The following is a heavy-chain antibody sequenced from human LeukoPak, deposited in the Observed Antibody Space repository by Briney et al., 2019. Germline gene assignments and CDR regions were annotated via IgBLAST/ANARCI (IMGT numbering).Heavy chain of an antibody. CDR3: ASALAGAPFDL. D-gene: IGHD3-10*01. V-gene: IGHV3-30*04. CDR2: ISSSGDKQ. J-gene: IGHJ2*01. CDR1: EFSLSTYS. Sequence: QPGGSLRLSCAASEFSLSTYSMHWVRQAPGKVLEWAAVISSSGDKQYYADAVKGRFTISADTSKNTLYLQMDSLRVEDPALYYCASALAGAPFDLWRRGTVVAVSS.